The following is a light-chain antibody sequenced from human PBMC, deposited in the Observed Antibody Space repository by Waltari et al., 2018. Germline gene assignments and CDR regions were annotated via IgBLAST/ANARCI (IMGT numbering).Light chain of an antibody. Sequence: QSVLAQPPSASGTPGQRVTISCSGSSPHIGSKTVNWYQPLPGTAPKLLIYRINPRPSGVPDRFSGSKSGTAASLAISGLQSEDEADYYCAAWDDNLNGVVFGGGTKLTVL. CDR3: AAWDDNLNGVV. CDR2: RIN. J-gene: IGLJ3*02. V-gene: IGLV1-44*01. CDR1: SPHIGSKT.